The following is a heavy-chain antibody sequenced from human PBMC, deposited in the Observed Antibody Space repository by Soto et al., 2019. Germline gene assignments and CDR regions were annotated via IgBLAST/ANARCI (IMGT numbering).Heavy chain of an antibody. J-gene: IGHJ4*02. Sequence: GGSLRLSCSASGFTFSGYAMHWVRQAPGKGLEYVSSISINGGSTHYADSVKGRFTISRDNSRNTQYLQMSSLRADDTAVYYCVKGEFYYDSSAYYPFDSWGQGT. D-gene: IGHD3-22*01. CDR1: GFTFSGYA. V-gene: IGHV3-64D*06. CDR3: VKGEFYYDSSAYYPFDS. CDR2: ISINGGST.